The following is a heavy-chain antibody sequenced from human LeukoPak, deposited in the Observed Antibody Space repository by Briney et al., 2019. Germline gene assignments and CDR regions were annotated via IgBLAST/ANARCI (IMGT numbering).Heavy chain of an antibody. CDR2: IYYNGRS. CDR1: GGSINSGSYY. V-gene: IGHV4-39*01. D-gene: IGHD3-22*01. J-gene: IGHJ4*02. Sequence: SETLSLTCTVSGGSINSGSYYWGWIRQPPGKGLEWIGSIYYNGRSYYNPSLKSRATISVDTSKNQFSLKLSSVTAADTAVYYCARQPYYYDRSGRYFERFDYWGQGTLVTVSS. CDR3: ARQPYYYDRSGRYFERFDY.